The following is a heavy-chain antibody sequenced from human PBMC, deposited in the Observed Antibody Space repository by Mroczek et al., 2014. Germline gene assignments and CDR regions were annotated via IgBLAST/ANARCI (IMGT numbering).Heavy chain of an antibody. CDR3: ARDSSGELGPYYYGMDV. CDR2: IYTSGST. D-gene: IGHD3-10*01. CDR1: GGSISSGSYY. Sequence: QVQLQQWGPGLVKPSQTLSLTCTVSGGSISSGSYYWSWIRQPAGKGLEWIGRIYTSGSTNYNPSLKSRVTISVDTSKNQFSLKLSSVTAADTAVYYCARDSSGELGPYYYGMDVWGQGTTVTVSS. V-gene: IGHV4-61*02. J-gene: IGHJ6*02.